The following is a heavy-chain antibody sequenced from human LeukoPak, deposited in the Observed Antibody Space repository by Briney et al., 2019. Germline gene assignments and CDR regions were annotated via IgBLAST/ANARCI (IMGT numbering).Heavy chain of an antibody. CDR3: ARDGGKVGATGPFDF. CDR1: GYTFTGYY. Sequence: ASVKVSCKASGYTFTGYYMHWVRQAPGQGLEWMGWIKTNSGGANYAQKFQGRVTTTRDTSINTDYMELSRLRSDDTAVYYCARDGGKVGATGPFDFWGQGTLVNVPS. D-gene: IGHD1-26*01. J-gene: IGHJ4*02. CDR2: IKTNSGGA. V-gene: IGHV1-2*02.